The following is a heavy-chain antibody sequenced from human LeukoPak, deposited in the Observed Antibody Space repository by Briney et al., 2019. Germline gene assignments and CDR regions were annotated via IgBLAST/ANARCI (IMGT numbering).Heavy chain of an antibody. V-gene: IGHV3-66*01. CDR1: GFTFSSYG. CDR3: ARAPSNAHFDY. CDR2: IYSGGST. Sequence: PGGSLRLSCAASGFTFSSYGMSWVRQAPGKGLEWVSLIYSGGSTYYADSVKGRFTISRDNSNNTVYLQMNSLRAEDTAVYYCARAPSNAHFDYWGQGTLVTVSS. D-gene: IGHD3-3*02. J-gene: IGHJ4*02.